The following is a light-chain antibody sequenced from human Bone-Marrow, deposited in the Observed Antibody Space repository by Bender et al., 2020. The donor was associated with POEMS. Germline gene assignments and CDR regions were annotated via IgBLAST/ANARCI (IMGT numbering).Light chain of an antibody. Sequence: QSVLTQPPSASGTPGQRLSISCSGTSSNIGSNSVNWYQHLPGTAPKLLIYYDDLLTPGVSDRFSASKSGTSASVAISELQSEDRAVYCCSAWDVSLSGWVFGGGTKLTVL. J-gene: IGLJ3*02. CDR2: YDD. CDR1: SSNIGSNS. V-gene: IGLV1-44*01. CDR3: SAWDVSLSGWV.